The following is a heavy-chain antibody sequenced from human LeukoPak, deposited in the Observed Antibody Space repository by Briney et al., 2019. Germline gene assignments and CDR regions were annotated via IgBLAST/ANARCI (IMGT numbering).Heavy chain of an antibody. Sequence: SETLSLTXTVSGGSISSSYYWSWIRQPPGKGLEWIGFIYYTGNTNYNPSLKSRVTISVDTSKNQVSLKLRSVTAADTAVYYCARDQYYDAFDIWGQGTVVIVSS. V-gene: IGHV4-59*01. CDR2: IYYTGNT. CDR1: GGSISSSYY. CDR3: ARDQYYDAFDI. D-gene: IGHD1-26*01. J-gene: IGHJ3*02.